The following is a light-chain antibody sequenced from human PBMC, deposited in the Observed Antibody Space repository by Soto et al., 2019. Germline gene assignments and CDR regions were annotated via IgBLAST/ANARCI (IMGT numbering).Light chain of an antibody. CDR1: QSISTY. J-gene: IGKJ4*01. Sequence: EIVLTQSPATLSLSPGEIATLSCRASQSISTYLAWYQQKPGQAPRLLIYDVSKRAAGVPARFSGSGSGTDFTLTIISLESEYAAVYYCQQRSNWSPGLTFGGGTKVE. CDR2: DVS. V-gene: IGKV3-11*01. CDR3: QQRSNWSPGLT.